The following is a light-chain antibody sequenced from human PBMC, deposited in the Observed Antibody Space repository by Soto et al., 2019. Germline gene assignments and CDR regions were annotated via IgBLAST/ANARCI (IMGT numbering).Light chain of an antibody. CDR3: QQYGSSPSIN. CDR2: GAS. CDR1: HLVIMRY. J-gene: IGKJ5*01. Sequence: IVLTHSPGTLSFAPFEMANISCLDSHLVIMRYLAWYQQKPGHAPRLLIYGASSRATGIPDRFSGSGSGTDFTLTISRLEPEDFAVYYCQQYGSSPSINFGKGKQLEIK. V-gene: IGKV3-20*01.